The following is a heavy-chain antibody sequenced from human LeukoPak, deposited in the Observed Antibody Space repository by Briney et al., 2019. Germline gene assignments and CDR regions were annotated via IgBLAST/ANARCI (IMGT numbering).Heavy chain of an antibody. D-gene: IGHD5-24*01. CDR2: ISDVGSHT. J-gene: IGHJ4*02. Sequence: GGSLRLSCAASGFTFSSYWMHWVRQAPGKGLVWVSRISDVGSHTFYADSVKGRFAMSRDNAKNTLYLQINSLRAEDTAVYYCARVTGGYNLVDYWGQGTLVTVSS. V-gene: IGHV3-74*01. CDR3: ARVTGGYNLVDY. CDR1: GFTFSSYW.